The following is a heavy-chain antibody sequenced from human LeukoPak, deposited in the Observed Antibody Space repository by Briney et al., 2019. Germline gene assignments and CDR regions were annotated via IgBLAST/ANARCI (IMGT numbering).Heavy chain of an antibody. Sequence: GGSLRLSCAASGFTFSNHNMDWVRQAPGKGLEWISYISGRGEAIFYADSVQGRFTISRDNAKNSIYLQMNGLTAEDTAVYYCARTYGSGSLNYGGQGTLVTVSS. CDR3: ARTYGSGSLNY. CDR1: GFTFSNHN. J-gene: IGHJ4*02. D-gene: IGHD2-15*01. CDR2: ISGRGEAI. V-gene: IGHV3-48*01.